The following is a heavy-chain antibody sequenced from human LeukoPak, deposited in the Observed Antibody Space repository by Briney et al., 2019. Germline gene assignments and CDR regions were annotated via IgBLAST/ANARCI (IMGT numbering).Heavy chain of an antibody. CDR2: ITSGGDYI. D-gene: IGHD3-9*01. J-gene: IGHJ4*02. Sequence: GGSLRLSCAASGFTFNTFNMNWVRQAPGKGLEWVSSITSGGDYIYYADSVKGRFTTSRDNAKNSLSLQLNSLRVEDTAVYYCARGHYDVLAASYKWAPDYWGQGTPVTVSS. CDR3: ARGHYDVLAASYKWAPDY. CDR1: GFTFNTFN. V-gene: IGHV3-21*01.